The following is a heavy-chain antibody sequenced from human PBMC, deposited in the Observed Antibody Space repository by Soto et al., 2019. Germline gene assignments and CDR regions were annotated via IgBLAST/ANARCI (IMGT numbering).Heavy chain of an antibody. CDR2: ISAYNGDT. V-gene: IGHV1-18*01. Sequence: ASVKVSCKASGYTFTSYGISWVRQAPGQGLEWMGWISAYNGDTNYVQKLQGRVTMTTDTSTSTAYMELRSLRSDDTAVYYCARDYFYTVGYCSGGSCPHSFDYWGQGTLVTVSS. CDR3: ARDYFYTVGYCSGGSCPHSFDY. D-gene: IGHD2-15*01. CDR1: GYTFTSYG. J-gene: IGHJ4*02.